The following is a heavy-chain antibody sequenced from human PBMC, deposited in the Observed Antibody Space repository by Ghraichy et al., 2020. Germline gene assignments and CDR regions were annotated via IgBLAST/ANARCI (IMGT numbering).Heavy chain of an antibody. CDR3: ARGLKDLSNNIINLYYYGMDV. Sequence: SETLSLTCAVYGGSFIDDYWNWIRQPPGKGLEWVGEINHSGSITYNPSLKSRVIISLAPSKNQFSLKLSSVTATDTAVYYCARGLKDLSNNIINLYYYGMDVWGQGTTVTVSS. J-gene: IGHJ6*02. D-gene: IGHD4-11*01. CDR2: INHSGSI. CDR1: GGSFIDDY. V-gene: IGHV4-34*01.